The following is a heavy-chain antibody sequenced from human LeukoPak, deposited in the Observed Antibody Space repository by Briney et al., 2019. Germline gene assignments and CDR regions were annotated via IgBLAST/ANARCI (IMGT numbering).Heavy chain of an antibody. D-gene: IGHD6-19*01. J-gene: IGHJ4*02. CDR3: AKEGVAGNFDY. CDR2: ISYDGSNK. V-gene: IGHV3-30*18. CDR1: GFTFSSYG. Sequence: GGSLRLSCAASGFTFSSYGMHWVGQAPGKGLEWVAVISYDGSNKYYADSVKGRFTISRDNSKNTLYLQMNSLRAEDTAVYYCAKEGVAGNFDYWGQGTLVTVSS.